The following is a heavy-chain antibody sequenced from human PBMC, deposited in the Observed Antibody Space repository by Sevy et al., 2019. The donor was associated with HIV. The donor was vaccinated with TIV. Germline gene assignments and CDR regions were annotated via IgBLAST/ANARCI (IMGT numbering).Heavy chain of an antibody. CDR1: GFTFSSYS. CDR2: ISSSSSYI. J-gene: IGHJ4*02. CDR3: ARDNFIAAAGRPPFDY. V-gene: IGHV3-21*01. D-gene: IGHD6-13*01. Sequence: GESLKISCAASGFTFSSYSMNWVRQAPGKGLEWVSSISSSSSYIYYADSVKGRFTISRDNAKNSLYLQMNSLRAEDTAVYYCARDNFIAAAGRPPFDYWGQGTLVTVSS.